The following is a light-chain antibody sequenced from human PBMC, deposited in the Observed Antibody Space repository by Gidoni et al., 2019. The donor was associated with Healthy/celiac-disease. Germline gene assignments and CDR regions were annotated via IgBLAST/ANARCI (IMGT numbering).Light chain of an antibody. V-gene: IGLV2-14*01. Sequence: QSVMPQPASVSGSPGQSITISCTGTSSDVGGYNSVSWYQQHPGKAPKLMIYEVSNRPSGVSNRFSGSKSGNTASLTISGLQAEDEADYYCSSYTSSSTSVVFGGGTKLTVL. CDR1: SSDVGGYNS. CDR2: EVS. CDR3: SSYTSSSTSVV. J-gene: IGLJ2*01.